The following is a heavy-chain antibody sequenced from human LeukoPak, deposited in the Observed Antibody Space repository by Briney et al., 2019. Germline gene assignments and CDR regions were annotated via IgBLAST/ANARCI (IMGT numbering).Heavy chain of an antibody. CDR1: GFTVSSNY. V-gene: IGHV3-53*01. CDR3: AKDRVVVTNCNFDY. D-gene: IGHD2-21*02. J-gene: IGHJ4*02. Sequence: GGSLRLSCAASGFTVSSNYMSWVRQAPGKGLEWVSVIYSGGSTYYADSVKGRFTISRDNSKNTLFLQLNSLRAEDTAVYYCAKDRVVVTNCNFDYWGQGTLVTVSS. CDR2: IYSGGST.